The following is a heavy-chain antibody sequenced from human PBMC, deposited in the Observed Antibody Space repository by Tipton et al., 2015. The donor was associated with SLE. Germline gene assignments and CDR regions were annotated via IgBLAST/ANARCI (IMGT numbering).Heavy chain of an antibody. CDR2: IYYSGST. CDR1: GGSISSYY. J-gene: IGHJ4*02. CDR3: ARSGSSFYFDY. Sequence: TLSLTCTVSGGSISSYYWSWIRQPPGKGLEWIGYIYYSGSTNYNPSLKSRVTISVDTSKNQFSLKLGSVTAADTAVYYCARSGSSFYFDYWGQGTLVTVSS. D-gene: IGHD1-26*01. V-gene: IGHV4-59*07.